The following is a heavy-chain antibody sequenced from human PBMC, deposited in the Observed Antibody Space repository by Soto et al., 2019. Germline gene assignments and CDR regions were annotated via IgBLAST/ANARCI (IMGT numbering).Heavy chain of an antibody. V-gene: IGHV3-21*04. CDR1: GFTFSDYC. Sequence: PGGSLRLSCVVSGFTFSDYCMNLVRQAPGRWLQCVASISSGGNFIYYADSVRGRFTISRDNAENSLYLQMSSLRAEDTAVYHCEKDAWADRPTNAFDYWGHGTLVTDSS. CDR2: ISSGGNFI. J-gene: IGHJ4*01. D-gene: IGHD6-19*01. CDR3: EKDAWADRPTNAFDY.